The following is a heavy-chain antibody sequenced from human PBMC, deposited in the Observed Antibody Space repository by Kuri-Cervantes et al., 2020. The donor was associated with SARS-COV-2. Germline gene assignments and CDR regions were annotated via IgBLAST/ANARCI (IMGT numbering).Heavy chain of an antibody. CDR2: ISSSDSTT. Sequence: GESLKISCVASGFTFRDYYMSWIRQAPGKGLEWISYISSSDSTTYYADSVKGRFTISRDNAKRTLFLQMNSLRVDDTAVYYCPRDQVSAAGTANYWGQGALVTVSS. D-gene: IGHD6-13*01. CDR3: PRDQVSAAGTANY. J-gene: IGHJ4*02. CDR1: GFTFRDYY. V-gene: IGHV3-11*01.